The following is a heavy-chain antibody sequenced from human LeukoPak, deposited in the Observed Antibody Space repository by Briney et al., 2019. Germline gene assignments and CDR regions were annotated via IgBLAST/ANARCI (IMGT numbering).Heavy chain of an antibody. CDR1: GYTFTGYY. J-gene: IGHJ6*03. CDR2: INPNSGGT. Sequence: ASVKVSCKASGYTFTGYYMHWVRQAPGQGLEWMGWINPNSGGTNYAQKFQGRVTMTRDTSISTAYMELSRLRSDDTAVYYCARGQQLLGYYYYYMDVWGKGTTVTVSS. CDR3: ARGQQLLGYYYYYMDV. D-gene: IGHD2-2*01. V-gene: IGHV1-2*02.